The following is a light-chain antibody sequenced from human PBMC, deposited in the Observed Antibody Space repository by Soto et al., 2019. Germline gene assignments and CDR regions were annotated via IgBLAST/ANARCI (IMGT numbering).Light chain of an antibody. Sequence: EIVLTQSPGTLSLSPGERATLSCRASQSISGTYLAWYQQTPGRAPRILIYGASNRATGIPDRFSGSGSGTDFTLTISRLEPEDFAVYYCQHYGISPPWTFGQGTKVESK. V-gene: IGKV3-20*01. CDR3: QHYGISPPWT. CDR1: QSISGTY. CDR2: GAS. J-gene: IGKJ1*01.